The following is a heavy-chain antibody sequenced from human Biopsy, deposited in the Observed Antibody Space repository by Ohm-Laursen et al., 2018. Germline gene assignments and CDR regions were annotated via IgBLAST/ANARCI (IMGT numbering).Heavy chain of an antibody. J-gene: IGHJ4*02. CDR3: ARNTGWYGDLYYFDY. V-gene: IGHV1-46*02. CDR2: INPSGSTT. Sequence: SVKVSCKTSGYSFNIYGITWVRQAPGQGLEWVGMINPSGSTTSYPQIFQGRVTMTRDTSKSTVYMELSSLGSADTAVYFCARNTGWYGDLYYFDYWGQGTLVTVSS. D-gene: IGHD6-19*01. CDR1: GYSFNIYG.